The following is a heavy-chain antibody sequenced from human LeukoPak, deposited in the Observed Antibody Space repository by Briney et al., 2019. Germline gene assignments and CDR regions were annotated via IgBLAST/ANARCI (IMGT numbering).Heavy chain of an antibody. Sequence: KPSETLSLTCTVSGGSISSTSYYWVWIRQPPGKGLEWIGSIYYSGSTYYKPSLKSRVTISVDTSKNQFSLKLCSVTAADTAIYYCARRKSGSYFAYWGQGTLVTVSS. J-gene: IGHJ4*02. V-gene: IGHV4-39*01. CDR3: ARRKSGSYFAY. D-gene: IGHD1-26*01. CDR1: GGSISSTSYY. CDR2: IYYSGST.